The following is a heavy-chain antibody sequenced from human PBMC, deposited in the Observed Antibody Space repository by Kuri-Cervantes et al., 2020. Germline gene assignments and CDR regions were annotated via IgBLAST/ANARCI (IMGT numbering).Heavy chain of an antibody. Sequence: GGSLRLSCAASGFTFSDYYMSWIHQAPGKGLEWVSYISSSGSTIYYADSVKGRLTISRDNAKNSLYLQMNSLRAEDTAVYYCARDHSSGCLDYWGQGTLVTVSS. D-gene: IGHD6-19*01. J-gene: IGHJ4*02. V-gene: IGHV3-11*04. CDR3: ARDHSSGCLDY. CDR2: ISSSGSTI. CDR1: GFTFSDYY.